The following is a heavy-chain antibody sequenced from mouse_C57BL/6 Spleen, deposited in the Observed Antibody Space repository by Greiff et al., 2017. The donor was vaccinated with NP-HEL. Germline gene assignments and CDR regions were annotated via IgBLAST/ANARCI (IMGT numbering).Heavy chain of an antibody. V-gene: IGHV1-81*01. J-gene: IGHJ4*01. CDR3: ARMGGYSNYERGAMDY. CDR1: GYTFTSYG. D-gene: IGHD2-5*01. Sequence: QVQLKQSGAELARPGASVKLSCKASGYTFTSYGISWVKQRTGQGLEWIGEIYPRSGNTYYNEKFKGKATLTADKSSSTAYMELRSLTSEDSAVYFCARMGGYSNYERGAMDYWGQGTSVTVSS. CDR2: IYPRSGNT.